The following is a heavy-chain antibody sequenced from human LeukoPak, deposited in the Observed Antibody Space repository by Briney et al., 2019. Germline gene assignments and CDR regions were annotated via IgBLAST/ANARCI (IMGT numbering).Heavy chain of an antibody. CDR3: AREVIVVVPAAQGAFDI. CDR1: GGSISSYY. CDR2: IYTSGST. Sequence: SETLSLTCTVSGGSISSYYWSWIRQPAGKGLEWIGRIYTSGSTNYNPSLKSRVTMPVDTSKNQFSLKLSSVTAADTAVYYCAREVIVVVPAAQGAFDIWGQGTMVTVSS. J-gene: IGHJ3*02. D-gene: IGHD2-2*01. V-gene: IGHV4-4*07.